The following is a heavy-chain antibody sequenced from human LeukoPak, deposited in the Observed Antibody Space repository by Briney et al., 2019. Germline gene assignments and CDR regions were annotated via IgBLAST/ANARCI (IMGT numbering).Heavy chain of an antibody. CDR1: GGSISSYY. D-gene: IGHD5-24*01. V-gene: IGHV4-4*09. J-gene: IGHJ6*03. Sequence: SETLSLTCTVSGGSISSYYWSWIRQPPGKGLEWIGYIYTSGSTNYNPSLKSRVTISVDTSKNQFSLKLSSVTAADTAVYYCARLTPLEMATTNYYYYMDVWGKGTTVTVSS. CDR3: ARLTPLEMATTNYYYYMDV. CDR2: IYTSGST.